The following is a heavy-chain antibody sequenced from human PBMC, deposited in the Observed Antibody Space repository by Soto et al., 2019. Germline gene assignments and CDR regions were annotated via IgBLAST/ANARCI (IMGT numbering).Heavy chain of an antibody. Sequence: SVKVSCKASGGTFSSYAISWVRQAPGQGLEWMGGIIPIFGTANYAQKFQGRVTITADESTSTAYMELSSLRSEDTAVYYCANRVVPAATRAVSYYYYGMDVWGQGTTVTVSS. CDR2: IIPIFGTA. J-gene: IGHJ6*02. CDR3: ANRVVPAATRAVSYYYYGMDV. V-gene: IGHV1-69*13. D-gene: IGHD2-2*01. CDR1: GGTFSSYA.